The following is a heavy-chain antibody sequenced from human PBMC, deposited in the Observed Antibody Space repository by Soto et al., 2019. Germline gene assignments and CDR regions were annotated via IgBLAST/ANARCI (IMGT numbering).Heavy chain of an antibody. Sequence: QVQLVQSGAEVKKPGYSVRVSCKASGATLNSFINYGITWVRQAPGQVLEYMGGIIPVFGAANHAQKFQGRVTISADESTRTVNMELSSLRSNDTAVYYCSRGAATKILVLKYDALEIWGQGTMVTVSS. V-gene: IGHV1-69*12. D-gene: IGHD5-12*01. CDR2: IIPVFGAA. J-gene: IGHJ3*02. CDR1: GATLNSFINYG. CDR3: SRGAATKILVLKYDALEI.